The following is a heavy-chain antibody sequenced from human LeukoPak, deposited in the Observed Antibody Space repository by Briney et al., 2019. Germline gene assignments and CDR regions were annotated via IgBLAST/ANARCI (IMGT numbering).Heavy chain of an antibody. Sequence: PSETLSLTCAVYGGSFSGYQWSWVRQPPGKGLEWIGEINHSGVADYNPSLKSRVTISLDKSKNQFSLELTSVTAADTAVYYCARNGGNSDVDDWGQGTLVTVSS. CDR3: ARNGGNSDVDD. CDR2: INHSGVA. V-gene: IGHV4-34*01. CDR1: GGSFSGYQ. J-gene: IGHJ4*02. D-gene: IGHD4-23*01.